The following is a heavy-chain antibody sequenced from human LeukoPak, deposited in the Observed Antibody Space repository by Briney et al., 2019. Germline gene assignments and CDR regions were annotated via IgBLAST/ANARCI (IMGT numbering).Heavy chain of an antibody. CDR2: IKQDGSET. J-gene: IGHJ3*01. V-gene: IGHV3-7*01. D-gene: IGHD3-10*01. CDR1: GFTFSSYS. Sequence: PGGSLRLSCAASGFTFSSYSMNWVRQAPGKWLEWVANIKQDGSETHYVDSVKGRFTISRDNAKNSLYLQMNSLRAEDTAVYYCAREKGTMAREMALETWGQGTMVTASS. CDR3: AREKGTMAREMALET.